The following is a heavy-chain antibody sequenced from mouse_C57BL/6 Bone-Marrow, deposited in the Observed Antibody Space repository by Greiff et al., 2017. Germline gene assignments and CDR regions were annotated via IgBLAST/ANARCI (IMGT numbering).Heavy chain of an antibody. CDR3: ERVRGNYPFDY. J-gene: IGHJ2*01. Sequence: QVQLQQSGAELVRPGTSVKMSCKASGYTFTNYWIGWAKQRPGHGLEWIGDIYPGGGYTNYNEKFKGKAKLTADKSSSTAYMQFSSLTSEDSAIYDGERVRGNYPFDYWGQGTTLTVSS. V-gene: IGHV1-63*01. D-gene: IGHD2-1*01. CDR1: GYTFTNYW. CDR2: IYPGGGYT.